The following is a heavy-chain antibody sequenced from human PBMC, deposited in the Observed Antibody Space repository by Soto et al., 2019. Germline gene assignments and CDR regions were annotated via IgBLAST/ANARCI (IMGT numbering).Heavy chain of an antibody. V-gene: IGHV3-48*01. D-gene: IGHD6-13*01. CDR3: ARISSSWYYFDY. J-gene: IGHJ4*02. CDR1: GFTFSSYS. Sequence: GGSLRLSCAASGFTFSSYSINWVRQAPGKGLEWISYISGRTKITYYADSVKGRFTISRDTAKNSVYLQMNSLRAEDTAVYYCARISSSWYYFDYWGQGTLVTVSS. CDR2: ISGRTKIT.